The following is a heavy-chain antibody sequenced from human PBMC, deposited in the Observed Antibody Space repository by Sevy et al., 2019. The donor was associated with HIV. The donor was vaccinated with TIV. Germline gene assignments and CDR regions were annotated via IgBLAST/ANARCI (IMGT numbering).Heavy chain of an antibody. V-gene: IGHV1-69*13. CDR3: AVQGEGFNYGYFDY. D-gene: IGHD5-12*01. Sequence: ASVKVSCKASGGSSSGLTFSNFGINWVRQAPGEGLEWMGGIIPIFGTSNYAQKFQGRVTFTADESTSTAYMELSSLRFEDTAIYYCAVQGEGFNYGYFDYWGQRTLVTVSS. CDR2: IIPIFGTS. J-gene: IGHJ4*02. CDR1: GGSSSGLTFSNFG.